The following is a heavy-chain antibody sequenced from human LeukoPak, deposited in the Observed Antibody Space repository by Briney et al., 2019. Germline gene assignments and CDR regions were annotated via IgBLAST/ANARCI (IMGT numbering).Heavy chain of an antibody. Sequence: GGSLRLSCAASGFTFSSYAMSWVRQAPGKGLEWVASIKEDGTEKYYVDSVKGQFTISRDNAKNSLYLQMNSLRAEDTALYYCARDFSGEFDYWGQGTLVTVSS. D-gene: IGHD3-10*01. CDR3: ARDFSGEFDY. CDR1: GFTFSSYA. V-gene: IGHV3-7*01. J-gene: IGHJ4*02. CDR2: IKEDGTEK.